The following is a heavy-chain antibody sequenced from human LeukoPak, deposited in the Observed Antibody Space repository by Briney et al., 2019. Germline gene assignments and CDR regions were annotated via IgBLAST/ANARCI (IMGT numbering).Heavy chain of an antibody. CDR3: ASDCSGRCEAFDI. CDR2: INPSGGST. V-gene: IGHV1-46*01. Sequence: GASVKVSCKASGYTFTSYYMHWVRQAPGQGLEWMGIINPSGGSTSYAQKFQGRVTMTRDTSTSTVYMELSSLRSEDTAVYYCASDCSGRCEAFDIWGQGTMVTVSS. J-gene: IGHJ3*02. D-gene: IGHD2-15*01. CDR1: GYTFTSYY.